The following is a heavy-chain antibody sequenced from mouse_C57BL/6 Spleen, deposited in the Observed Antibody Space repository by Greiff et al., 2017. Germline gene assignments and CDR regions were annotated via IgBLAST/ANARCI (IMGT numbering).Heavy chain of an antibody. D-gene: IGHD2-1*01. CDR1: GFTFTDYY. CDR2: IRNKANGYTT. V-gene: IGHV7-3*01. CDR3: ARYHYGNYYAMDY. Sequence: EVKLVESGGGLVQPGGSLSLSCAASGFTFTDYYMSWVRQPPGKALEWLGFIRNKANGYTTEYSASVKGRFTISRDNSQSILYLQMNALRAEDSATYYCARYHYGNYYAMDYWGQGTSVTVSS. J-gene: IGHJ4*01.